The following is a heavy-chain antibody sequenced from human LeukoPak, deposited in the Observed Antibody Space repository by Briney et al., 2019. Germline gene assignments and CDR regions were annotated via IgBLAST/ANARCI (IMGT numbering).Heavy chain of an antibody. CDR3: ARGYVYYYDSSGHPGFDY. CDR2: ISYDGSRT. D-gene: IGHD3-22*01. V-gene: IGHV3-74*01. J-gene: IGHJ4*02. Sequence: QPGGSLRLSCAASGFTLSSYWLHWVRQALGKGLVWVSRISYDGSRTNYADSVKGRFTISRDNTKNMLYLQMNSLRAEDTAVYFCARGYVYYYDSSGHPGFDYWGQGTLVTVSS. CDR1: GFTLSSYW.